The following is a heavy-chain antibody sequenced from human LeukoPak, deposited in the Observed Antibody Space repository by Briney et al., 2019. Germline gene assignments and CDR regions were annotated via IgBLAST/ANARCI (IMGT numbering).Heavy chain of an antibody. CDR1: GISINPYY. D-gene: IGHD3-16*01. J-gene: IGHJ4*02. CDR3: MRDGPSWGLL. Sequence: KPSETLSLTCTVSGISINPYYWTWIRQPAGKGLEWIGRIIYTTGSTNYNPSLNSRVTMSVDTSKNQISLKLTYVTAADTAMYYCMRDGPSWGLLWGLRTLVTVSS. CDR2: IIYTTGST. V-gene: IGHV4-4*07.